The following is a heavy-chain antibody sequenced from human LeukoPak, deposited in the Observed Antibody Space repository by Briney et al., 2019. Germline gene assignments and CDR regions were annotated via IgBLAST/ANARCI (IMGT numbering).Heavy chain of an antibody. Sequence: PGGSLRLSCAASGFTVSSNYMSWVRQAPGKGLEWVSVIYSGGSTYYADSVKGRFTISRDNSKNTLYLQINSLRAEDTAVYYCARERGQSIAARRGYFDYWGQGTLVTVSS. D-gene: IGHD6-6*01. J-gene: IGHJ4*02. CDR3: ARERGQSIAARRGYFDY. V-gene: IGHV3-53*01. CDR2: IYSGGST. CDR1: GFTVSSNY.